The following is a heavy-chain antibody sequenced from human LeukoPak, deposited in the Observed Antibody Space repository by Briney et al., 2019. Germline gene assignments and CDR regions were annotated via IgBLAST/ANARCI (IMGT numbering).Heavy chain of an antibody. Sequence: PSETLSLTCTVSGGSISSYYWSWIRQPPGKGLEWIGYIYCSGSTNYNPSLKSRVTISVDTSKNQFSLKLSSVTAADTAVYYCARNGVEQQLVYFDYWGQGTLVTVSS. CDR1: GGSISSYY. CDR2: IYCSGST. J-gene: IGHJ4*02. D-gene: IGHD6-13*01. CDR3: ARNGVEQQLVYFDY. V-gene: IGHV4-59*01.